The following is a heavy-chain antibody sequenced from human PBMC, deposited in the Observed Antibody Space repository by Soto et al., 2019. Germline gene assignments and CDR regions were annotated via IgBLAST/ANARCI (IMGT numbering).Heavy chain of an antibody. Sequence: GGSLRLSCAASGFTFSSYSMNWVRQAPGKGLEWVSYISSSSSTIYYADSVKGRFTISRDNAKNSLYLQMNSLRAEDTAVYYCARIGYDFWSGPHSTWFDPWGQGTLVTVSS. CDR3: ARIGYDFWSGPHSTWFDP. V-gene: IGHV3-48*01. D-gene: IGHD3-3*01. CDR2: ISSSSSTI. CDR1: GFTFSSYS. J-gene: IGHJ5*02.